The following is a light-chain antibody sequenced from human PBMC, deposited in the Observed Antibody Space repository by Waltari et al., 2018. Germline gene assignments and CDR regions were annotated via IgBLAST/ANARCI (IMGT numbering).Light chain of an antibody. Sequence: EIVLTQSPSTLSLSPGERVTLSCRATQMMRSRYIDWYQQKPGRAPRLLIYGASSRAAGIPDRFSGSGSGTDFTLAISRLETEDFAVYYCQQYHAFGPGTKVDLK. CDR1: QMMRSRY. J-gene: IGKJ3*01. CDR2: GAS. V-gene: IGKV3-20*01. CDR3: QQYHA.